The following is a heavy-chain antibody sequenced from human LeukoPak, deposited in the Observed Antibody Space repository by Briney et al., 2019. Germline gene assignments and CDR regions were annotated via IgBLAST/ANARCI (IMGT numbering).Heavy chain of an antibody. CDR1: GFTVSSNY. Sequence: GGSLRLSCAASGFTVSSNYMSWVRQAPGKGLEWVSVIYSGGSTYYADSVKGRFTISRDNSKNTLYLQMNSLRAEDTAVYYCAKAGSNYYDSSDYWGQGTLVTVSS. CDR2: IYSGGST. CDR3: AKAGSNYYDSSDY. V-gene: IGHV3-66*01. J-gene: IGHJ4*02. D-gene: IGHD3-22*01.